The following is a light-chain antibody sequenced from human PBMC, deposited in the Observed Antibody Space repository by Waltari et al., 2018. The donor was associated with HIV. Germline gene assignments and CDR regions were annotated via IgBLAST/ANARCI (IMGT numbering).Light chain of an antibody. V-gene: IGLV2-8*01. CDR2: EVT. CDR1: TSDIHDYKF. J-gene: IGLJ2*01. CDR3: SSFAGSNKL. Sequence: QSALTQPPSAPGSPGQSVNMSCTGATSDIHDYKFISGYQQDSGKAPQLILFEVTKRPSGVPDRFSGSRSGNTASLIVSGLQAEDEAVYFCSSFAGSNKLFGGGTKLTVL.